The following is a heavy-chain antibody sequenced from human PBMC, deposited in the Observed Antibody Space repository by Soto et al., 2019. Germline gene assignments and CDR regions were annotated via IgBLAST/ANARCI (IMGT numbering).Heavy chain of an antibody. CDR3: ARENRYDSRSYYFDS. CDR2: INPYYGNT. V-gene: IGHV1-18*01. CDR1: GYAFTNYD. Sequence: ASVKFSCKASGYAFTNYDFSWVRQAPGQGLEWLGWINPYYGNTNYAQNLQCRITMTTDASTSTAYMELRSLRSDDTAVYYCARENRYDSRSYYFDSWDQGTLVTVSS. J-gene: IGHJ4*02. D-gene: IGHD3-3*01.